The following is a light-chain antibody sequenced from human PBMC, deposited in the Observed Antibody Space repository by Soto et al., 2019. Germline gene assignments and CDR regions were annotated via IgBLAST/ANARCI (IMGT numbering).Light chain of an antibody. CDR1: DSDIGTYIY. CDR3: SSYAGVKNFVV. CDR2: EVN. J-gene: IGLJ2*01. Sequence: QSALTQPPSASGSPGQSVTISCTGSDSDIGTYIYVSWYQQHPGKVPKLILYEVNKRPSGVADRFSGSKSGNTASLTVSVLQIEDEADYFCSSYAGVKNFVVFGGGTKLTVL. V-gene: IGLV2-8*01.